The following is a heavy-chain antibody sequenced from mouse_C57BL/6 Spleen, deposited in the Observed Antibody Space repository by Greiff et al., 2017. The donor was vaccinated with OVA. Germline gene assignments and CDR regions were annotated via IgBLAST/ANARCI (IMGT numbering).Heavy chain of an antibody. CDR1: GYTFTSYW. Sequence: QVHVKQPGAELVMPGASVKLSCKASGYTFTSYWMHWVKQRPGQGLEWIGEIDPSDSYTNYNQKFKGKSTLTVDKSSSTAYMQLSRLSSDSSAVYSFSSVAAQSWFAFWGQGTLVTVSA. J-gene: IGHJ3*01. V-gene: IGHV1-69*01. CDR2: IDPSDSYT. CDR3: SSVAAQSWFAF.